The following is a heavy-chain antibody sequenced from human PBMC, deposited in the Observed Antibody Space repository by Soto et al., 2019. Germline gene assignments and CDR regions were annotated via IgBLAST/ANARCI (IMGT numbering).Heavy chain of an antibody. CDR1: GFTFSSYG. CDR2: ISYDGSNK. V-gene: IGHV3-30*18. Sequence: PGGSLRLSCAASGFTFSSYGMHWVRQAPGKGLEWVAVISYDGSNKYYADSVKGRFTISRDNSKNTLYLQMNSLRAEDTAVYYCAKELFGVAPYRAQGTLVTVSS. CDR3: AKELFGVAPY. J-gene: IGHJ4*02. D-gene: IGHD3-3*01.